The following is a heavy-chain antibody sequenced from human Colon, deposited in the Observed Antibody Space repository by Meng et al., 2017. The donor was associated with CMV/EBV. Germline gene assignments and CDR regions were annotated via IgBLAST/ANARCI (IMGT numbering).Heavy chain of an antibody. D-gene: IGHD3-22*01. V-gene: IGHV3-53*01. CDR3: AKGVTSGSTYRAFDI. CDR2: IYYGGGAT. J-gene: IGHJ3*02. CDR1: GFIVSSNY. Sequence: GESLKISCAASGFIVSSNYMSWVRQAPGKGLEWVSSIYYGGGATHYPDSVKGRFTISRDTSENTLYLQMSSLRVDDTALYYCAKGVTSGSTYRAFDILGQGAKVTVSS.